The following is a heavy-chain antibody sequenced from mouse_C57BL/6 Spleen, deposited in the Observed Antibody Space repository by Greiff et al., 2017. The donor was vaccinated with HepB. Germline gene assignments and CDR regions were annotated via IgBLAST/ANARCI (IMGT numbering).Heavy chain of an antibody. CDR1: GFSLTSYA. V-gene: IGHV2-9-1*01. CDR2: IWTGGGT. D-gene: IGHD1-1*01. J-gene: IGHJ2*01. Sequence: VMLVESGPGLVAPSQSLSITCTVSGFSLTSYAISWVRQPPGKGLEWLGVIWTGGGTNYNSALKSRLSISKDNSKSQVFLKMNSLQTDDTARYYCARQDTTVVGGNYFDYWGQGTTLTVSS. CDR3: ARQDTTVVGGNYFDY.